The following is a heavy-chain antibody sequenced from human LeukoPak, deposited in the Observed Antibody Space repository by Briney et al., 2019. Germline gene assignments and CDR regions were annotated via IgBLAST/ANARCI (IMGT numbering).Heavy chain of an antibody. Sequence: SETLSLTCTVSGGSISSGDYYWSWIRQPPGKGLEWIGYIYYSGSTYYNPSLKSRVTISVDTSKNQFSLKLSSVTAADTAVYYCARVLVDSSSWCPRLGDAFDIWGQGTMVTVSS. CDR1: GGSISSGDYY. V-gene: IGHV4-30-4*01. CDR3: ARVLVDSSSWCPRLGDAFDI. D-gene: IGHD6-13*01. CDR2: IYYSGST. J-gene: IGHJ3*02.